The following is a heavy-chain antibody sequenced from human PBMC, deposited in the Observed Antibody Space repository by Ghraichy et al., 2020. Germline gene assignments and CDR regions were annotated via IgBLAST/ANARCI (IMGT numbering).Heavy chain of an antibody. J-gene: IGHJ4*02. V-gene: IGHV3-74*01. Sequence: GGSLRLSCAASGFTFSSYWMHWVRQAPGKGLVWVSRINSDGSSTSYADSVTGRFTISRDNAKNTLYLQMNSLRAEDTAVYYCAGDPVDTARNYYFDYWGQGTLVTVSS. CDR2: INSDGSST. D-gene: IGHD5-18*01. CDR1: GFTFSSYW. CDR3: AGDPVDTARNYYFDY.